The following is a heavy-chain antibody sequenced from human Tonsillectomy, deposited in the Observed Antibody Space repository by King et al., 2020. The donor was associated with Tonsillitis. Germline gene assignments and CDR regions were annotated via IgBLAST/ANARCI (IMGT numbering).Heavy chain of an antibody. CDR1: GFTFSSYG. V-gene: IGHV3-30*18. D-gene: IGHD2-15*01. Sequence: QLVQSGGGVVQPGRSLRLSCAASGFTFSSYGMHWVRQAPGKGLEWVAVITYDGSNKYYADSVKGRFTISRDNSKNTLYLQMNSLRAEDTAVYYCAKEGLVAYRDHWGQGTRHTVST. CDR2: ITYDGSNK. CDR3: AKEGLVAYRDH. J-gene: IGHJ4*02.